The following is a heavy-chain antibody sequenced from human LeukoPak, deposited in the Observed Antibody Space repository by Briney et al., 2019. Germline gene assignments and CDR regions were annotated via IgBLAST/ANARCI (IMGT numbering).Heavy chain of an antibody. Sequence: GGSLRLSCAASGFTFSDYYMGWIRQAPGKGLEWVSAISGSGGSTYYADSVKGRFTISRDNSKNTLYLQMNSLRAEDTAVYYCAKGLPEAYYYDSSGYYPFDYWGQGTLVTVSS. J-gene: IGHJ4*02. CDR1: GFTFSDYY. V-gene: IGHV3-23*01. CDR3: AKGLPEAYYYDSSGYYPFDY. D-gene: IGHD3-22*01. CDR2: ISGSGGST.